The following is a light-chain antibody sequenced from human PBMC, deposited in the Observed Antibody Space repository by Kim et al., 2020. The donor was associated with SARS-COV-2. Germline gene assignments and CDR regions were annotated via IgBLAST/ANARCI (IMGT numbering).Light chain of an antibody. Sequence: DIQMTQSPSSLSASVGDRVTIACRASQSISNYLNWYQQKPGKAPNLLIYAASSLQGGVPSRFSGSGSGTDFTLTISSLQPEHFASYFCQQSHTAPSLTFGGGTKVDIK. CDR1: QSISNY. CDR2: AAS. J-gene: IGKJ4*01. V-gene: IGKV1-39*01. CDR3: QQSHTAPSLT.